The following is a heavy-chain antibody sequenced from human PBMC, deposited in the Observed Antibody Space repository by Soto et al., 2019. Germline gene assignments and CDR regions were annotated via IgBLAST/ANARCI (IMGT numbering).Heavy chain of an antibody. CDR1: GFTLSSYA. D-gene: IGHD5-18*01. CDR3: AKDLGGYIYGAGYFDY. J-gene: IGHJ4*02. V-gene: IGHV3-23*01. Sequence: GGSLRLSCAASGFTLSSYAMSWVRQAPGKGLEWVSTISGSGGSTYYADSVKGRFTISRDNSKNTLYLQMNSLRAEDTAVYYCAKDLGGYIYGAGYFDYWGQGTLVTVSS. CDR2: ISGSGGST.